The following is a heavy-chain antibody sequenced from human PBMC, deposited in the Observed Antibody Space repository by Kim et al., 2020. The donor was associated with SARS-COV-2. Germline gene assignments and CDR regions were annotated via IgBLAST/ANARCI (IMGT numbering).Heavy chain of an antibody. Sequence: SETLSLTCAVSGGSISSSNWWSWVRQPPGKGLEWIGEIYHSGSTNYNPSLKSRVTISVDKSKNQFSLKLSSVTAADTAVYYCARVGYCSSTSCSVNWYFDLWGRGTLVTVSS. D-gene: IGHD2-2*01. CDR1: GGSISSSNW. J-gene: IGHJ2*01. CDR3: ARVGYCSSTSCSVNWYFDL. V-gene: IGHV4-4*02. CDR2: IYHSGST.